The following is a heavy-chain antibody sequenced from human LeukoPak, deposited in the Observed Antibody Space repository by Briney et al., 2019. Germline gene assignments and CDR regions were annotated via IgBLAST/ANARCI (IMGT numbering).Heavy chain of an antibody. D-gene: IGHD2-2*01. CDR3: AKDMVYQLLVGDAFDI. CDR1: GFTFDDYA. CDR2: ISWNGVSI. Sequence: PGGSLRLSCAASGFTFDDYAMHWVRQALGKGLEWVSGISWNGVSIAYADSVKGRFTISRDNAKNSLYLQMNSLRAEDMALYYCAKDMVYQLLVGDAFDIWGQGTMVTVSS. V-gene: IGHV3-9*03. J-gene: IGHJ3*02.